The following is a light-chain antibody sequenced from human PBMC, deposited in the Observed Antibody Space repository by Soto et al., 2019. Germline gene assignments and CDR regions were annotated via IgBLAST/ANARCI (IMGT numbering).Light chain of an antibody. CDR2: AAS. Sequence: DIELTQSPSSLSASVGDRVTITCRASQSISSYLNWYQQKPGKAPNLLIYAASSLQSGVPSRFSGSGSGTDFTLTISSLKPEDFETFYCQQSYSTPLTFGGGTKVDIK. V-gene: IGKV1-39*01. CDR3: QQSYSTPLT. J-gene: IGKJ4*01. CDR1: QSISSY.